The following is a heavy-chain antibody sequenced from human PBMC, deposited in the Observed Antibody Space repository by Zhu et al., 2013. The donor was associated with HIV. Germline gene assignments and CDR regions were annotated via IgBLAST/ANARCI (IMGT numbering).Heavy chain of an antibody. CDR3: AKDRVLACGGACYNFDY. V-gene: IGHV3-23*01. CDR1: GFTFSNYA. CDR2: ISGGGDET. D-gene: IGHD2-21*01. Sequence: EVQLLESGGGLVQPGGSLRLSCAASGFTFSNYAMSWVRQAPGKGLEWVSTISGGGDETYYADSVRGRFAISRDNSKNTLHLQMNSLRAEDTAVYYCAKDRVLACGGACYNFDYWGQGTLVTVSS. J-gene: IGHJ4*02.